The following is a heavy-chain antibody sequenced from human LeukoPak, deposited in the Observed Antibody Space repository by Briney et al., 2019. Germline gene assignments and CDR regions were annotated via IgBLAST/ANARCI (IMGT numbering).Heavy chain of an antibody. V-gene: IGHV3-48*04. D-gene: IGHD3-22*01. J-gene: IGHJ4*02. CDR2: ISSSSSTI. Sequence: PGGSLRLSCAASGFTFDDYAMHWVRQAPGKGLEWVSYISSSSSTIYYADSVKGRFTISRDNAKNSLYLQMNSLRAEDTAVYYCARDAYYYDSSGYYTADYWGQGTLVTVSS. CDR3: ARDAYYYDSSGYYTADY. CDR1: GFTFDDYA.